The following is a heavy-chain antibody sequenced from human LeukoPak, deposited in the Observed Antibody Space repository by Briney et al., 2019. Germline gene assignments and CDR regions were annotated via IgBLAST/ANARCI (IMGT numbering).Heavy chain of an antibody. CDR3: ARVKGSNWLDP. D-gene: IGHD6-6*01. CDR2: SSNIEGT. Sequence: SETLSLTCTVSGVSTSIFYWTWIRQPPGKGLEWIGYSSNIEGTYYNPSLKSRVTISLGTSKNQSSLRLNSVTAADTAVYYCARVKGSNWLDPWGQGTLVTVSS. CDR1: GVSTSIFY. V-gene: IGHV4-59*01. J-gene: IGHJ5*02.